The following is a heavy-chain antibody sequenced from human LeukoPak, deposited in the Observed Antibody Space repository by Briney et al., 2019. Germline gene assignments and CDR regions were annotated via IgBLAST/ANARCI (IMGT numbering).Heavy chain of an antibody. CDR3: AKDEDSSGWYGYYFDY. Sequence: GGSLRLSCAASGFTFSSYGMHWVRQAPGKGLEWVAVISYDGSNKYYADSVKGRFTISRDNSKNTLYLQMNSLRAEDTAVYYCAKDEDSSGWYGYYFDYWGQGTLVTVSS. D-gene: IGHD6-19*01. CDR1: GFTFSSYG. CDR2: ISYDGSNK. J-gene: IGHJ4*02. V-gene: IGHV3-30*18.